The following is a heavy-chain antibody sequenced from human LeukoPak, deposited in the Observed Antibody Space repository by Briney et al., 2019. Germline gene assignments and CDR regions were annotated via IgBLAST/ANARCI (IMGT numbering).Heavy chain of an antibody. CDR1: GYIFTNYP. D-gene: IGHD2-15*01. CDR2: INTNTGNP. CDR3: ARDSYCSGGTCYSRVGY. Sequence: TSVKVSCKASGYIFTNYPMNWVRQAPGQGLEWMGLINTNTGNPTYAQGLTERFVFSWDTSVSTAYLQITSLKAEDTAVYFCARDSYCSGGTCYSRVGYWGQGTEVTVSS. J-gene: IGHJ4*02. V-gene: IGHV7-4-1*02.